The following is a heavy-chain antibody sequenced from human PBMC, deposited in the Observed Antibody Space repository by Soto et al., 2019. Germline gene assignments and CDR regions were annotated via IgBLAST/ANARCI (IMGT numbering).Heavy chain of an antibody. J-gene: IGHJ5*02. CDR2: IIPIFGTA. V-gene: IGHV1-69*13. D-gene: IGHD4-17*01. CDR1: GGTFSSYA. Sequence: SVKVSCKASGGTFSSYAIIWVRQATGQGLEWMGGIIPIFGTANYAQKFQGRVTITADESTSTAYMELSSLRSEDTAVYYCARVMVTTHLVWFDPWGQGTLVTVSS. CDR3: ARVMVTTHLVWFDP.